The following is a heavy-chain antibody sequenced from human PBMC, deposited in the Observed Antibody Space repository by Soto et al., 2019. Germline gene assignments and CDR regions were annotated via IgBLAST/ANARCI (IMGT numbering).Heavy chain of an antibody. CDR3: ARHGYSYGGGYFDY. Sequence: EVQLVESGGGLVQPGGSLRLSCAASGFTVSSNYMSWVRQAPGKGLEWVSVIDSGGSAYYADSVKGRFTIYRDNSKNTLYLQMNSLSAEDTAVYYCARHGYSYGGGYFDYWGQGTLVTVSS. CDR2: IDSGGSA. J-gene: IGHJ4*02. V-gene: IGHV3-66*04. CDR1: GFTVSSNY. D-gene: IGHD5-18*01.